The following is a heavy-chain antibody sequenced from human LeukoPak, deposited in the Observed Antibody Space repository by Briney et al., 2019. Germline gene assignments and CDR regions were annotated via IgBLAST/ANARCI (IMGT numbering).Heavy chain of an antibody. V-gene: IGHV4-39*01. Sequence: SETLSLTCPVYGGSISSSSYYWGWIREPPWKGLEWIGSIYYSGSTYYNPSLKSRVTISVDTSKNQVSLKLSSVTAADTAVYYCARLITMVRGVIITYHYYYYMDVWGKGTTVTVSS. J-gene: IGHJ6*03. CDR2: IYYSGST. D-gene: IGHD3-10*01. CDR1: GGSISSSSYY. CDR3: ARLITMVRGVIITYHYYYYMDV.